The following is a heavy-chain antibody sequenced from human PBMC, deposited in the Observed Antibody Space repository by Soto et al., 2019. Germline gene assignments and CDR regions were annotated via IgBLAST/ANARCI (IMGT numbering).Heavy chain of an antibody. CDR2: INPNSGGT. Sequence: VASVKVSCKASGYTFTGYYMHWVRQAPGQGLEWMGWINPNSGGTNYAQKFQGWVTMTRDTSISTAYMELSRLRSDDTAVYYCARDLFPSIEDYYDSSGYPDYWGQGTLVTVSS. J-gene: IGHJ4*02. V-gene: IGHV1-2*04. CDR1: GYTFTGYY. D-gene: IGHD3-22*01. CDR3: ARDLFPSIEDYYDSSGYPDY.